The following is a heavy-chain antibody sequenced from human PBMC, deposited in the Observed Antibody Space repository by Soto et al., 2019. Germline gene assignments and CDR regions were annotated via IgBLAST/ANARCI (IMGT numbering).Heavy chain of an antibody. Sequence: QVQLVQSGAEVKKPGASVKVSCKASGYTFTSYAMHWVRQAPGQRLEWMGWINAGNGNTKYSQKFQGRVTITRDTSASTAYMELSSLRSEDTAVYYCARDGGYDFWSGFIRGTQADAFDIWGQGTMVTVSS. J-gene: IGHJ3*02. D-gene: IGHD3-3*01. CDR2: INAGNGNT. CDR3: ARDGGYDFWSGFIRGTQADAFDI. V-gene: IGHV1-3*01. CDR1: GYTFTSYA.